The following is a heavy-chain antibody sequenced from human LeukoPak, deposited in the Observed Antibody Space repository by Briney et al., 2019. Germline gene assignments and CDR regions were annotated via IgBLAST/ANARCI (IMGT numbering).Heavy chain of an antibody. J-gene: IGHJ4*02. CDR3: AKGVSSGWYAGYFDY. CDR2: ITGSGAST. CDR1: GFTFSSYA. Sequence: GGSLRLSCAASGFTFSSYAMSWVRQAPGKGLEWVSAITGSGASTYYADSVKGRFTISRDNSKNTLYLQMNSLRAEDTAVYYCAKGVSSGWYAGYFDYWGQGTLVTVSS. V-gene: IGHV3-23*01. D-gene: IGHD6-19*01.